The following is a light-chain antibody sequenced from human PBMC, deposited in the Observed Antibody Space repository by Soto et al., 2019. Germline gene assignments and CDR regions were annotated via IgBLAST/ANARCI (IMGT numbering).Light chain of an antibody. CDR2: DAS. Sequence: TQSPSTLSASLGDRVTITCRASRNIERWLAWYQQKPGKAPRLLIYDASNRATGIPARFSGSGSGTDFTLTISSLEPEDFAVYYCQQRSNWPWTFGQGTKVEIK. CDR1: RNIERW. CDR3: QQRSNWPWT. V-gene: IGKV3-11*01. J-gene: IGKJ1*01.